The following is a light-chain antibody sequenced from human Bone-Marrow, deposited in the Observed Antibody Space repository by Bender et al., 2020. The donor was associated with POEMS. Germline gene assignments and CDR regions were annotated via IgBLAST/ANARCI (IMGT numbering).Light chain of an antibody. V-gene: IGLV2-14*01. CDR1: RSDVGGYNH. CDR3: SSYTSSSTQV. Sequence: QSALTQPPSASGSPGQSVTISCTGTRSDVGGYNHVSWYQQHPGKAPKLMIYDVSNRPSGVSNRFSGSKSGNTASLTISGLQAEDEADYYCSSYTSSSTQVFGTGTKVTVL. J-gene: IGLJ1*01. CDR2: DVS.